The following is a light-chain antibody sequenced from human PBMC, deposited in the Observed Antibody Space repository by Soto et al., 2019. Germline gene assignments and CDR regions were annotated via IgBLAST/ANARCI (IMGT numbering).Light chain of an antibody. Sequence: EIVRTQSPATLSVSPGERATVSCRASQSVRSNLAWYQKKPGQAPRILIYGASTRATGIPARFSGSGSGTDFTLTISSLETEDFSVYYCQQRYNWPITFGQGTRLEIK. CDR3: QQRYNWPIT. CDR2: GAS. J-gene: IGKJ5*01. V-gene: IGKV3-15*01. CDR1: QSVRSN.